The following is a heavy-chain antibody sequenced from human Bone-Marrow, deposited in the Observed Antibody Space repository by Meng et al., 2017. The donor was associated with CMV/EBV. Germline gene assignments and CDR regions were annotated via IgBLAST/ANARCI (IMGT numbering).Heavy chain of an antibody. CDR3: ARATYCSSTSCYERLWFDP. Sequence: GGSLRLSCKGSGYSFTSYWIGWVRQAPGQGLEWMGGIIPILGIANYAQKFQGRVTITADKSTSTAYMELSSLRSEDTAVYYCARATYCSSTSCYERLWFDPWGQGTLVTVSS. CDR1: GYSFTSYW. D-gene: IGHD2-2*01. V-gene: IGHV1-69*10. CDR2: IIPILGIA. J-gene: IGHJ5*02.